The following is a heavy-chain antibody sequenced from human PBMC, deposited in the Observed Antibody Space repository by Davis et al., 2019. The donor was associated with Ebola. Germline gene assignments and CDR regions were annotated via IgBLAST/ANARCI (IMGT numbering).Heavy chain of an antibody. CDR1: GFTFSSYS. V-gene: IGHV3-48*02. J-gene: IGHJ6*02. Sequence: GGSLRLSCAASGFTFSSYSMNWVRQAPGKGLEWVSYISSSSSTIYYADSVKGRFTISRDNAKNSLYLQMNSLRDEDTAVYYCARAQVATPYRGFYYYYGMDVWGQGTTVTVSS. D-gene: IGHD3-10*01. CDR3: ARAQVATPYRGFYYYYGMDV. CDR2: ISSSSSTI.